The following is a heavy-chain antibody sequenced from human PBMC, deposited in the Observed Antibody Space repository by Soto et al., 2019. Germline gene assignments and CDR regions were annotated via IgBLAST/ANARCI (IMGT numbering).Heavy chain of an antibody. V-gene: IGHV4-31*03. CDR3: GRVVYNWKDYLDY. CDR1: GGSISSGGYY. D-gene: IGHD1-20*01. Sequence: SETLSLTCTVSGGSISSGGYYWSWIRQHPGKGLEWIGYIYYSGSTYYNPSLKSRVTISVDTSKNQFSLKLSAVTAADTAVYYCGRVVYNWKDYLDYWGQGTLVTVSS. J-gene: IGHJ4*02. CDR2: IYYSGST.